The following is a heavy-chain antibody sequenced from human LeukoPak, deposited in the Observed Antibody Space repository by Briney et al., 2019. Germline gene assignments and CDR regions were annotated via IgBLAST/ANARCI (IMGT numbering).Heavy chain of an antibody. Sequence: TGGSLRLSCAASGFTFSTYAMSWVRQAPGKGLDWVSHFGGSGGTIYYADSVRGRFTISRDNSKNTLYLQMNSLRAEDTAVYYCAKSDCGGDCHLPDYWGQGTLVTVSS. V-gene: IGHV3-23*01. CDR2: FGGSGGTI. CDR3: AKSDCGGDCHLPDY. D-gene: IGHD2-21*02. CDR1: GFTFSTYA. J-gene: IGHJ4*02.